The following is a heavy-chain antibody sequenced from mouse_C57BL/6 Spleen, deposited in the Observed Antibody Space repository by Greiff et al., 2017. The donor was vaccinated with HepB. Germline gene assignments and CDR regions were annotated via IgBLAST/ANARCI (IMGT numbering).Heavy chain of an antibody. CDR1: GYTFTSYC. J-gene: IGHJ2*01. CDR3: ARGGLATVVFDD. CDR2: IYPGNSDT. Sequence: EVMLVESGTVLARPGASVKMSCKTSGYTFTSYCMHWVKQRPGKGLEWIGAIYPGNSDTCYNQKFKGKTKLTEVTSASTAYMELSSLTNEDSAVYYCARGGLATVVFDDWGQGTTLTVSS. D-gene: IGHD1-1*01. V-gene: IGHV1-5*01.